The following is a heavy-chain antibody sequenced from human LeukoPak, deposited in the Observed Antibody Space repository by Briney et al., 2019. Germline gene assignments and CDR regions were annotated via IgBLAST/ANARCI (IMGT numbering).Heavy chain of an antibody. CDR1: GFTVSSNY. D-gene: IGHD2-2*01. V-gene: IGHV3-53*01. CDR3: ARVASDARLDFDY. CDR2: IYSGGNT. J-gene: IGHJ4*02. Sequence: PGGSLRLSCAASGFTVSSNYMNWVRQAPGKGLEWVSVIYSGGNTYYADSVKGRFTISRDNSKNTLYLQMNSLRAEDTAVYYCARVASDARLDFDYWGQGTLVTVSS.